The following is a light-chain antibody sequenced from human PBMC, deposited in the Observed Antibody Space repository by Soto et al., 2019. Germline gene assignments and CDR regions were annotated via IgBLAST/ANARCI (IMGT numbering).Light chain of an antibody. CDR1: SSNIGSNY. CDR2: SNN. Sequence: QSVLTQPPSASGTPGQRVTISCSGSSSNIGSNYVYWYQQLPGTAPKLLIYSNNQRLSGVPDRFSGSKSGTSASLAISGLRSEDEADYYCAAWDDSLSGVVFGGGTKLTVL. J-gene: IGLJ2*01. V-gene: IGLV1-47*02. CDR3: AAWDDSLSGVV.